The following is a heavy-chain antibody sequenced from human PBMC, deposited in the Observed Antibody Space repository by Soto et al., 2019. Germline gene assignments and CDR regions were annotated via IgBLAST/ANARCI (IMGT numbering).Heavy chain of an antibody. J-gene: IGHJ4*02. CDR3: ARGGTPIDY. D-gene: IGHD3-16*01. V-gene: IGHV1-69*13. Sequence: SVKVSCKASGGTFSSYAISWVRQAPGQGLEWMGGIIPIFRTADYAQKFQGRVTITADESTSTAYMEVRSLGFDDTAVYYCARGGTPIDYWGQGTLVTVSS. CDR2: IIPIFRTA. CDR1: GGTFSSYA.